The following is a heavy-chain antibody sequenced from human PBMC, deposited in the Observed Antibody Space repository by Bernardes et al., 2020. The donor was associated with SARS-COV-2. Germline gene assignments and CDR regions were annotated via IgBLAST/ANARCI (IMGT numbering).Heavy chain of an antibody. CDR2: ISPTTEYI. D-gene: IGHD6-25*01. V-gene: IGHV3-21*01. CDR3: ARSRVRHSPDY. J-gene: IGHJ4*02. CDR1: GFAVSSYS. Sequence: GGSRSPSCKTYGFAVSSYSIPWASQAPGKGLEWVSPISPTTEYIPYADSVRGRFTISRDNAKNSLSPQMNSLRAEDTALYYYARSRVRHSPDYWGQGTLVTVAS.